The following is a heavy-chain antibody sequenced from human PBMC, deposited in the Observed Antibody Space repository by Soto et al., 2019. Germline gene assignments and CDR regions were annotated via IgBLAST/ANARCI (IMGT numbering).Heavy chain of an antibody. CDR1: GGTFSSYA. V-gene: IGHV1-69*05. CDR2: IIPIFGTA. D-gene: IGHD2-2*01. J-gene: IGHJ6*02. Sequence: SVKVSCKASGGTFSSYAISWVRQAPGQGLEWMGGIIPIFGTANYAQKFQGRVTITTDESTSTAYMELSSLRSEDTAVYYCARAQDIVVVPAAIKYYYYYYGMDVWGQGTTVTVSS. CDR3: ARAQDIVVVPAAIKYYYYYYGMDV.